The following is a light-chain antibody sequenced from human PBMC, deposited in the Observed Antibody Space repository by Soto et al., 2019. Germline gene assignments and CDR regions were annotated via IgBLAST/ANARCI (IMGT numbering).Light chain of an antibody. CDR2: DAS. CDR1: HNIERW. V-gene: IGKV1-5*01. J-gene: IGKJ1*01. CDR3: QQFAISTT. Sequence: EIQMTKYPSTRSASVGDRVAISCRASHNIERWMAWYQQKPGKAPSLLIFDASTLHSGVPSRFSGSGSGTDFTLTISSLQPDDFATYYCQQFAISTTFGQGTKVDIK.